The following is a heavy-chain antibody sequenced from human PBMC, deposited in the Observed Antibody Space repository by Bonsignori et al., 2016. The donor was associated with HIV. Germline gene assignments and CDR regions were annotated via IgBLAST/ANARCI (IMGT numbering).Heavy chain of an antibody. Sequence: RQAPGKGLEWIGYIYHSGSTYYNPSLKSRVTISVDRSKNQFSLKLSSVTAADTAVYYCARGSGSYWVDYWGQGTLVTVSS. V-gene: IGHV4-30-2*01. CDR2: IYHSGST. J-gene: IGHJ4*02. D-gene: IGHD1-26*01. CDR3: ARGSGSYWVDY.